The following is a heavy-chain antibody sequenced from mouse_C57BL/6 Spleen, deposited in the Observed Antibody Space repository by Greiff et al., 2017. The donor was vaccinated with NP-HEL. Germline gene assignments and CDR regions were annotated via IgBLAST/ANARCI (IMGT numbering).Heavy chain of an antibody. Sequence: DVMLVESGGGLVKPGGSLKLSCAASGFTFSSYAMSWVRQTPEKRLEWVATISDGGSYTYYPDNVKGRFTISRDNAKNNLYLQMSHLKSEDTAMYYCARWEDYFDYWGQGTTLTVSS. V-gene: IGHV5-4*03. CDR1: GFTFSSYA. D-gene: IGHD4-1*01. J-gene: IGHJ2*01. CDR3: ARWEDYFDY. CDR2: ISDGGSYT.